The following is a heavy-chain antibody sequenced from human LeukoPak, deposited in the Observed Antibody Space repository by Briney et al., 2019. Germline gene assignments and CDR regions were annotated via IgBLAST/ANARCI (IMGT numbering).Heavy chain of an antibody. CDR3: ARRNDSSGYYEYYFDY. Sequence: PSETLSLTCTVSGGSISSSSYYWGWIRQPPGEGLEWIGSIYYSGSTYYNPSLKSRVTISVDTSKNQFSLKLSSVTAADTAVYYCARRNDSSGYYEYYFDYWGQGTLVTVSS. V-gene: IGHV4-39*01. J-gene: IGHJ4*02. CDR2: IYYSGST. D-gene: IGHD3-22*01. CDR1: GGSISSSSYY.